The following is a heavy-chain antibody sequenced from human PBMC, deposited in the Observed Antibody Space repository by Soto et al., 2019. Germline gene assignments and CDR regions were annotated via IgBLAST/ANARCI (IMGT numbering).Heavy chain of an antibody. Sequence: SETLSLTCTVSGGSISSYYWSWIRQPPGKGLEWLGYIYYSGSTNYIPSLKSRVTISVDTSKNQFSLKLSSVTAADTAVYYCARDSSSYRNYDYWGQGTLVTVSS. J-gene: IGHJ4*02. CDR3: ARDSSSYRNYDY. CDR2: IYYSGST. D-gene: IGHD6-13*01. V-gene: IGHV4-59*01. CDR1: GGSISSYY.